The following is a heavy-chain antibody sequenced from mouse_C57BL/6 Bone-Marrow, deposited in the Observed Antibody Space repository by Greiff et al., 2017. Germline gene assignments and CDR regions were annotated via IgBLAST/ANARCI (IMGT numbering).Heavy chain of an antibody. V-gene: IGHV5-17*01. CDR1: GFTFSDYG. J-gene: IGHJ4*01. Sequence: EVQRVESGGGLVKPGGSLKLSCEASGFTFSDYGMHWVRQAPEKGLEWVAYISSGSSNIEYADTVKGRFTISRDNAKITLFLQMTSLRSEDTAMYYCAREKICLSMDYWCQGTSVTVSS. CDR3: AREKICLSMDY. CDR2: ISSGSSNI. D-gene: IGHD2-3*01.